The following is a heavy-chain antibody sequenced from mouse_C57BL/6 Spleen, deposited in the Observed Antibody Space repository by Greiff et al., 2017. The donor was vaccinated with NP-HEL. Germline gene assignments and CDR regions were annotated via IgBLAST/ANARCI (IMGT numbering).Heavy chain of an antibody. D-gene: IGHD1-1*01. CDR2: IDPENGDT. Sequence: VQLQQSGAELVRPGASVKLSCTASGFNIKDDYMHWVKQRPEQGLEWIGWIDPENGDTEYASKFQGKATITADTSSNTAYLQLSSLTSEDTAVDYCTTGGRTSYYFDYWGQGTTLTVSS. CDR3: TTGGRTSYYFDY. V-gene: IGHV14-4*01. CDR1: GFNIKDDY. J-gene: IGHJ2*01.